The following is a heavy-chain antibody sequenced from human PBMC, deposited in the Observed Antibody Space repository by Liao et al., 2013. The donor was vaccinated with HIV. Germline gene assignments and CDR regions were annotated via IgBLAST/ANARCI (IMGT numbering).Heavy chain of an antibody. J-gene: IGHJ4*02. CDR3: ARGRRLMVRGVLGADY. V-gene: IGHV4-39*07. CDR2: INHSGIT. Sequence: QVQLQESGPGLVKPSQTLSLTCTVSGGSISSGSYYWSWIRQPPGKGLEWIGEINHSGITNYNPSLKSRVTISVDTSKKQFSLKLSSVTAADTAVYYCARGRRLMVRGVLGADYWGQGTLVTVSS. CDR1: GGSISSGSYY. D-gene: IGHD3-10*01.